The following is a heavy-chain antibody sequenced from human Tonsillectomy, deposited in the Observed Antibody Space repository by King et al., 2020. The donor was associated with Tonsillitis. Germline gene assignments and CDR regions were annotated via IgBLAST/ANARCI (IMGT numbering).Heavy chain of an antibody. J-gene: IGHJ6*02. CDR1: GYSFTTYW. CDR3: ARFYYYVVDV. CDR2: IYPGDSDL. V-gene: IGHV5-51*01. Sequence: VQLVESGPEVKKPGESLKISCKGSGYSFTTYWIGWVRQMPGKGLEWMAIIYPGDSDLRYSPSLQGQVTISADKSISTAYLHWSSLKASDTAVYYCARFYYYVVDVWGQGTTVTVSS.